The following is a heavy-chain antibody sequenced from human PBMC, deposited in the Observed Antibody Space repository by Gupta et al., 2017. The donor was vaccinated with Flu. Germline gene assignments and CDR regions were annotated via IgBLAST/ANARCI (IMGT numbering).Heavy chain of an antibody. J-gene: IGHJ3*02. CDR2: VSSSSSYI. V-gene: IGHV3-21*01. CDR3: ARNWDPRRDAFDI. CDR1: GFPFSSYS. Sequence: EVQLAESGGGLVKPGGSLRLSCAASGFPFSSYSMNWVRQAPGKGLEWVSSVSSSSSYIYYADSVKGRFTISRDNAKNSLYLQMNSLRAEDTAVYYCARNWDPRRDAFDIWGQGTMLTVSS. D-gene: IGHD7-27*01.